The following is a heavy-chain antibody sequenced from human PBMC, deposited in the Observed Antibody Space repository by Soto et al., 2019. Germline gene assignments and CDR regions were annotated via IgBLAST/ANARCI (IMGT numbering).Heavy chain of an antibody. CDR3: ATSHVDIVATFTY. CDR2: IIPIFGTA. J-gene: IGHJ4*02. V-gene: IGHV1-69*13. CDR1: GGTFSSYA. Sequence: SLKLSCKSSGGTFSSYAISWVRQAPGQGLEWMGGIIPIFGTANYAQKFQGRVTITADESTSTAYMELSSLRSEDTAVYYCATSHVDIVATFTYWGQGTLVTVSS. D-gene: IGHD5-12*01.